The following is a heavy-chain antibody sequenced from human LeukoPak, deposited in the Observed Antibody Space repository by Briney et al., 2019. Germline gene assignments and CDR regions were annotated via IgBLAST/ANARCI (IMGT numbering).Heavy chain of an antibody. D-gene: IGHD6-13*01. J-gene: IGHJ4*02. Sequence: PSETLSLTCTVSGGSISSYYWSWVRQPPRKGLEWIGYICYSGRTNYNPSLKSRVNMSVDTSKTQFSLKLSSVTAADTAVYYCAREVRSSWYFDYWGQGTLVTTSA. CDR3: AREVRSSWYFDY. CDR2: ICYSGRT. V-gene: IGHV4-59*01. CDR1: GGSISSYY.